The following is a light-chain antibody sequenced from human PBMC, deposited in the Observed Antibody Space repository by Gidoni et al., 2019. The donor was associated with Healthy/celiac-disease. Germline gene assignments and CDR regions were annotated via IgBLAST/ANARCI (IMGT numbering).Light chain of an antibody. CDR1: QSISSY. CDR3: QQSYSTLCS. J-gene: IGKJ2*04. V-gene: IGKV1-39*01. CDR2: AAS. Sequence: DIQMTQSPSSLSASVGDRVTITCRASQSISSYLNWYQQKPGKAPKLLIYAASSLQSGVPSRFSGRGSGTDFTLTISSLQPEDFATYYCQQSYSTLCSFGQGTKLEIK.